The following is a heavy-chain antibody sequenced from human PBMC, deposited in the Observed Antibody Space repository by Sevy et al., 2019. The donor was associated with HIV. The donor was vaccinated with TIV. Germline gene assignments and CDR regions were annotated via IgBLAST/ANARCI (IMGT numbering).Heavy chain of an antibody. Sequence: GGSLRLSCAASGFTFSDYYMSWIRQAPGKGLEWVSYISSSGSTIYYADSVKGRFTISRDNAKNSLYLQMNSLRAEDTAVYYCARGVNSLCGSYSFRCADSSYYYYYMDVWGKGTTVTVSS. V-gene: IGHV3-11*01. D-gene: IGHD1-26*01. CDR3: ARGVNSLCGSYSFRCADSSYYYYYMDV. CDR1: GFTFSDYY. CDR2: ISSSGSTI. J-gene: IGHJ6*03.